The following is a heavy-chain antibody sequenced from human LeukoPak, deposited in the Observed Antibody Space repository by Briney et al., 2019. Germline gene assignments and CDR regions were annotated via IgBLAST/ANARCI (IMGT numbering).Heavy chain of an antibody. V-gene: IGHV4-4*02. Sequence: SETLSLTCAVSGGSGGSISSSNWWNWVRQPPGKGLEWIGEIYHSGGTNYNPSLKSRVTISIDKSKNQFSLKLSSVTAADTAVYYCARGTNVDTAMPYYYYYMDVWGKGTTVTVSS. J-gene: IGHJ6*03. CDR1: GGSGGSISSSNW. CDR2: IYHSGGT. CDR3: ARGTNVDTAMPYYYYYMDV. D-gene: IGHD5-18*01.